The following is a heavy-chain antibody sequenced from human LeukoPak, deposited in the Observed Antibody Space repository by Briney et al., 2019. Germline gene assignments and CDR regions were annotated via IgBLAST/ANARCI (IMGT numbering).Heavy chain of an antibody. CDR2: IYASGST. Sequence: SQTLSLTCTVSGGSMSSGIYYWTWIRQPAGKGLEWIGRIYASGSTNYNPSLKSRLTISLDTSKNQFSLHLRSVAAADTAVYYCAGEFAYWGQGTLVTVSS. J-gene: IGHJ4*02. V-gene: IGHV4-61*02. CDR1: GGSMSSGIYY. CDR3: AGEFAY.